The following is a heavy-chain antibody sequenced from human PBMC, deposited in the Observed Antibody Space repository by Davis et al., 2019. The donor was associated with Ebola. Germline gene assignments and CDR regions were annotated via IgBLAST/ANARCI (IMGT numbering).Heavy chain of an antibody. CDR2: INHSGST. J-gene: IGHJ5*02. Sequence: SETLSLTCAVYGGSFSGYYWSWIRQPPGKGLEWIGQINHSGSTNYNPSLKSRVTISVDTSKNQFSLKLSSVTAADTAVYYCARYTLLDDNWFDPWGQGTLVTVSS. D-gene: IGHD2-21*01. V-gene: IGHV4-34*01. CDR1: GGSFSGYY. CDR3: ARYTLLDDNWFDP.